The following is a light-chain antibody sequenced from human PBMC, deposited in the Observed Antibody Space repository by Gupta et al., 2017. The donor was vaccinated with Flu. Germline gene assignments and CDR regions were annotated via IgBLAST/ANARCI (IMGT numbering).Light chain of an antibody. CDR2: EVS. CDR3: SSYTSSSTLV. J-gene: IGLJ2*01. CDR1: SSDVGGYNY. V-gene: IGLV2-14*01. Sequence: QSALTPLASVSGSPGPSITISCTGTSSDVGGYNYVSWYQQHPGKAPKLMIYEVSNRPSGVSNRFSGSKSGNTASLTISGLQAEDEADYYCSSYTSSSTLVFGGGTKLTVL.